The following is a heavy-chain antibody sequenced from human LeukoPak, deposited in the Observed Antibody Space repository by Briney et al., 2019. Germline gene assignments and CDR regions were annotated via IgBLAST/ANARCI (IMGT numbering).Heavy chain of an antibody. Sequence: SETLSLTCTVSGASIRSNSWSWIRRPAGKGLEWTGRIYFSETTNYNPSLESRVTMSIDTSRNQFSLKLNSVTAADTAVYYCARGGGSGYCSSTTCSIFDYWGQGMLVTVSS. CDR2: IYFSETT. CDR1: GASIRSNS. V-gene: IGHV4-4*07. D-gene: IGHD2-2*01. CDR3: ARGGGSGYCSSTTCSIFDY. J-gene: IGHJ4*02.